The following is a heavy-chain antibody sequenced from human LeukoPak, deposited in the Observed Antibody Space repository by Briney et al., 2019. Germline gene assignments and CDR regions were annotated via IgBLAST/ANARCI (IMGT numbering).Heavy chain of an antibody. V-gene: IGHV1-2*02. J-gene: IGHJ4*02. CDR1: GYTFTGYY. CDR2: INPKSGGT. D-gene: IGHD3-22*01. Sequence: ASVKVSCKTSGYTFTGYYIHWVRQAPGQGLEWMGWINPKSGGTNYAQKFQGRVTMTRDTSISTAYMEPSRLRSDDTAVYYCAGGFSVSYYYDTSGYSDYWGQGTLVTVSS. CDR3: AGGFSVSYYYDTSGYSDY.